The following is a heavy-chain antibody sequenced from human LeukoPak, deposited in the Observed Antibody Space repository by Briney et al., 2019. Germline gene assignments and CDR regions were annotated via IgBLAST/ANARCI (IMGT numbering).Heavy chain of an antibody. CDR3: ARHSSSPGGFDY. CDR2: IIPIFGTA. Sequence: SVKVSCKASGCTFSSYAISWVRQAPGQGLEWMGGIIPIFGTANYAQKFQGRVTITADESTSTAYMELSSLRSEDTAVYYCARHSSSPGGFDYWGQGTLVTVSS. J-gene: IGHJ4*02. CDR1: GCTFSSYA. D-gene: IGHD6-13*01. V-gene: IGHV1-69*13.